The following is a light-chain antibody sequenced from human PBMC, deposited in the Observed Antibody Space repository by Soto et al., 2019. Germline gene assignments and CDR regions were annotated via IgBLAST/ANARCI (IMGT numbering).Light chain of an antibody. V-gene: IGKV3-15*01. Sequence: EIMMTQSPATLSVSPGERATLSCRASQSVSINLAWYQQKPGRAPRLLIYGASTRATGNPARFSGSGSGTEFTLTISSLQSEDFAVYYCQQYNNWPWTFGQGTKVEVK. CDR3: QQYNNWPWT. CDR1: QSVSIN. J-gene: IGKJ1*01. CDR2: GAS.